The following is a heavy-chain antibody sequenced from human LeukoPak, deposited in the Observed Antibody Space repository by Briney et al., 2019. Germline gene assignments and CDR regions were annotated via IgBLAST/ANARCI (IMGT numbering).Heavy chain of an antibody. CDR3: ARVGSSWHYYYYYYMDV. CDR2: MNPNSGNT. V-gene: IGHV1-8*03. D-gene: IGHD6-13*01. CDR1: GYTFTSYD. Sequence: ASVKVSCKASGYTFTSYDINWVRQATGQGLEWMGGMNPNSGNTGYAQKFQGRVTITRNNSISTAYMELSSLRSEDTAVYYCARVGSSWHYYYYYYMDVWGKGTTVTVSS. J-gene: IGHJ6*03.